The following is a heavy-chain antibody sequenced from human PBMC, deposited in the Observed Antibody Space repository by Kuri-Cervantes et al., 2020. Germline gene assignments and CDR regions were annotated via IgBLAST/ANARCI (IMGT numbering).Heavy chain of an antibody. CDR2: IIPMFGTA. CDR3: ARGTYGDYVDY. V-gene: IGHV1-69*06. J-gene: IGHJ4*02. Sequence: SVKVSCKASGGTLSNYTISWVRQAPGQGLEWMGGIIPMFGTANFAQKFQGRVTITADKFTSTVYMEKSSLRSEGTAVYYCARGTYGDYVDYWGQGTLVTVSS. CDR1: GGTLSNYT. D-gene: IGHD4-17*01.